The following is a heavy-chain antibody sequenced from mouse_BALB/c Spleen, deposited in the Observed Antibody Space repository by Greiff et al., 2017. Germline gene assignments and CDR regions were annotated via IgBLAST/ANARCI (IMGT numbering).Heavy chain of an antibody. CDR2: ISSGGSYT. J-gene: IGHJ2*01. CDR3: AAFPPHGYYFDD. Sequence: EVQVVESGGGLVKPGGSLKLSCAASGFTFSSYAMSWVRQTPEKRLEWVATISSGGSYTYYPDSVKGRFTISRDNAKNTLYLQMSSLRSEDTAMYDCAAFPPHGYYFDDWGQGTTLTVSS. V-gene: IGHV5-9-3*01. D-gene: IGHD2-2*01. CDR1: GFTFSSYA.